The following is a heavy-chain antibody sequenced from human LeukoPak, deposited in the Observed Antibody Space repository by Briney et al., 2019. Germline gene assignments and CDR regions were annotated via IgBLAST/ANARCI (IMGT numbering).Heavy chain of an antibody. J-gene: IGHJ6*03. CDR2: INHSGST. Sequence: SETLSLTCAVYGGSFSGYYWSWIRQPPGKGLEWIGEINHSGSTNYNPSLKSRVTISVDTSKNQFSLKLSSVTAADTAVYYCARGEDTAMDGYYYYYYMDVWGKGTTVTVSS. CDR1: GGSFSGYY. V-gene: IGHV4-34*01. CDR3: ARGEDTAMDGYYYYYYMDV. D-gene: IGHD5-18*01.